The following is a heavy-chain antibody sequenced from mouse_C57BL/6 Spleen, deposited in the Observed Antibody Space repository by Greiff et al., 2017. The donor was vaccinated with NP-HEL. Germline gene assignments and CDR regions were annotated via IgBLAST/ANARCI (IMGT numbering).Heavy chain of an antibody. Sequence: VQLQQPGAELVKPGASVKVSCKASGYTFTSYWMHWVKQRPGQGLEWIGRIHPSDSDTNYNQKFKGKATLTVDKSSSTAYMQLSSLTSEDSAVYYCATLYDYDDPFAYWGQGTLVTVSA. D-gene: IGHD2-4*01. CDR2: IHPSDSDT. J-gene: IGHJ3*01. V-gene: IGHV1-74*01. CDR3: ATLYDYDDPFAY. CDR1: GYTFTSYW.